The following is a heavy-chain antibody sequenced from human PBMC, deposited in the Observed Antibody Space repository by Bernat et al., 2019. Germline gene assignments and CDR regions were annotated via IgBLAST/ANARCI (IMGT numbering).Heavy chain of an antibody. Sequence: EVQLVESGGGLVQPGGSLRLSCAASGFTFNTLWMYWVRQAPGKGLVWVSRINSDGGYTTYADSVKGLFTISRDNAKNTLYRQMNSLRAEDTAVYYCERGGVTFGGVIDQWGQGPLVTVSS. V-gene: IGHV3-74*01. CDR2: INSDGGYT. J-gene: IGHJ5*02. CDR3: ERGGVTFGGVIDQ. D-gene: IGHD3-16*01. CDR1: GFTFNTLW.